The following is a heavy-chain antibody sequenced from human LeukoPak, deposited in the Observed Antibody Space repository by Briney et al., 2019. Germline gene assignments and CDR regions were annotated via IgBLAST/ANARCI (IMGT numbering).Heavy chain of an antibody. V-gene: IGHV4-39*01. CDR1: GGFISSSSYY. CDR3: ARHDYSTNWFDP. D-gene: IGHD4-11*01. Sequence: SETLSLTCTVAGGFISSSSYYWRWIRQPPGKGLEWIGSIYYSGSTYYNPSLKSRVTISVYTSKNQFSLKLSSVTAADTAVYYCARHDYSTNWFDPWGQGTLVTVSS. CDR2: IYYSGST. J-gene: IGHJ5*02.